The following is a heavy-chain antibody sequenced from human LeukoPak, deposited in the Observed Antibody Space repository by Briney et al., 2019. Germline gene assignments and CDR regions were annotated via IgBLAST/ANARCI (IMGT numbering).Heavy chain of an antibody. Sequence: PSETLSLTCTVSGGSISSYYWSWIRQPPGKGLEWIGYIYYSGSTNYNPSLKSRVTISVDTSKNQFSLKLSSVTAADTAVYYCARRLGSYYYYGMDVWGQGTMVTVSS. J-gene: IGHJ6*02. CDR3: ARRLGSYYYYGMDV. V-gene: IGHV4-59*08. CDR2: IYYSGST. D-gene: IGHD1-14*01. CDR1: GGSISSYY.